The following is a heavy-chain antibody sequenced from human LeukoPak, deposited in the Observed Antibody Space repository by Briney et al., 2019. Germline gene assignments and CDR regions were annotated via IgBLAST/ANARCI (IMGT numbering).Heavy chain of an antibody. CDR2: ISYDGSNK. Sequence: PGGSLRLSCAASGFTFSSYAMHWVRQAPGKGLEWVAVISYDGSNKYYTDSVKGRFTISRDNSKNTLYLQMNSLRAEDTAVYYCARGFPYSSGYSGAYFQHWGQGTLVTVSS. CDR1: GFTFSSYA. CDR3: ARGFPYSSGYSGAYFQH. V-gene: IGHV3-30-3*01. J-gene: IGHJ1*01. D-gene: IGHD3-22*01.